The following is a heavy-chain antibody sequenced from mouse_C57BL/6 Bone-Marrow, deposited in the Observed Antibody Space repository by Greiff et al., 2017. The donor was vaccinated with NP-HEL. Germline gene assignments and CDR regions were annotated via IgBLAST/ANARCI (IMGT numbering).Heavy chain of an antibody. Sequence: EVKLEESGGGLVQPGGSLTLSCAASGFTFSDYYMYWVRQTPEKRLEWVAYISNGGGSTYYPDTVKGRFTISRDKAKNTLYLQMSRLKSEDTAMYYCARHHYGSSWGQGTLVTVSA. V-gene: IGHV5-12*01. CDR3: ARHHYGSS. J-gene: IGHJ3*01. D-gene: IGHD1-1*01. CDR2: ISNGGGST. CDR1: GFTFSDYY.